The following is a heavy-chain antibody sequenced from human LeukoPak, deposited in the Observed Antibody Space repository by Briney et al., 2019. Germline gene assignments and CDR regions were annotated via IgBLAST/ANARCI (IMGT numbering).Heavy chain of an antibody. CDR3: AKRAAPLYYFDY. Sequence: GGSLRLSRAASGFTFSSYAMSWVRQAPGKGLEWVSAISSGGGSTYYADSVKGRFTISRDNSKNTLYLQMNSLRAEDTAVYYCAKRAAPLYYFDYWGQGTLVTVSS. V-gene: IGHV3-23*01. CDR2: ISSGGGST. CDR1: GFTFSSYA. J-gene: IGHJ4*02. D-gene: IGHD6-25*01.